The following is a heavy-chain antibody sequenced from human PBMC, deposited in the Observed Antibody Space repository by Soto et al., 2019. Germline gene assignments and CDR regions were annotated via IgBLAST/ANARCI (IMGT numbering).Heavy chain of an antibody. CDR1: GFTFSNAW. CDR3: AREAV. J-gene: IGHJ6*02. V-gene: IGHV3-7*05. Sequence: GGSLRLSCGASGFTFSNAWMNWVRQAPGKGLEWVANIKQDGSEQFYVDSVKGRFTISRDNAKNSLYLQMNSLRAEDTAVYYCAREAVWGQGTTVTVS. CDR2: IKQDGSEQ.